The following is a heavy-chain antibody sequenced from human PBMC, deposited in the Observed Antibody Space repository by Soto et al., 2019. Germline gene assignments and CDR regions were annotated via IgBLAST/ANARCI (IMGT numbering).Heavy chain of an antibody. Sequence: QVQLVQSGAEVKKPGSSVKVSCKASGGTFGSYAISWVRQAPGQGLEWMGGIIPIPGTANYAQKFQGRVTSAADESTSTAYMELSSLRSEDTAVYYCARSQGSSTSLEIYYYYYYGMDVWVQGTTVTVSS. CDR2: IIPIPGTA. V-gene: IGHV1-69*01. J-gene: IGHJ6*02. CDR1: GGTFGSYA. CDR3: ARSQGSSTSLEIYYYYYYGMDV. D-gene: IGHD2-2*01.